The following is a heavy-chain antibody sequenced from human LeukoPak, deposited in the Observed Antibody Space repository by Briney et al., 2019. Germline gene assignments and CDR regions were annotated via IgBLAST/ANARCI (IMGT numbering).Heavy chain of an antibody. D-gene: IGHD6-13*01. V-gene: IGHV1-2*02. J-gene: IGHJ4*02. CDR3: ARGYIAAAGTGIDY. CDR2: INPNSGGT. CDR1: GYTFTGYY. Sequence: GASVKVSCKASGYTFTGYYMHWVRQAPGQGLEWMGWINPNSGGTNCAQKFQGRVTMTRDTSISTAYMELSRLRSDDTAVYYCARGYIAAAGTGIDYWGQGTLVTVSS.